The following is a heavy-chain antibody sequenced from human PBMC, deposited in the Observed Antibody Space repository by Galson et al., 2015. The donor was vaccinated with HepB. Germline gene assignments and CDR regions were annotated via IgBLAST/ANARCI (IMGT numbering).Heavy chain of an antibody. V-gene: IGHV3-21*01. CDR3: ARPNYDILTGSKYFDY. D-gene: IGHD3-9*01. CDR1: GFTFSSYS. J-gene: IGHJ4*02. Sequence: SLRLSCAASGFTFSSYSMNWVRQAPGKGLEWVSSISSSSSYIYYADSVKGRFTISRDNAKNSLYLQMNSLRAEDTAVYYCARPNYDILTGSKYFDYWGQGTLVTVSS. CDR2: ISSSSSYI.